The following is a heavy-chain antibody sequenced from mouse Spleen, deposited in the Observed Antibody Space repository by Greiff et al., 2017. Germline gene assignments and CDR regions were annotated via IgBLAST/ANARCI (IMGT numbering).Heavy chain of an antibody. CDR2: ISYDGSN. Sequence: ESGPGLVKPSQSLSLTCSVTGYSITSGYYWNWIRQFPGNKLEWMGYISYDGSNNYNPSLKNRISITRDTSKNQFFLKLNSVTTEDTATYYCAGRWYFDVWGTGTTVTVSS. V-gene: IGHV3-6*01. D-gene: IGHD1-1*01. CDR3: AGRWYFDV. J-gene: IGHJ1*03. CDR1: GYSITSGYY.